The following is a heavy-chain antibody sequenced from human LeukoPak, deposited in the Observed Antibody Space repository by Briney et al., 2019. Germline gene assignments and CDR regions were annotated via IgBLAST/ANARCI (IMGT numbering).Heavy chain of an antibody. V-gene: IGHV4-39*01. CDR1: GDSISSSSYY. CDR2: IYYSGST. D-gene: IGHD2-21*02. CDR3: ASAYCGGDCYSGYFQY. Sequence: SETLSLTCTVSGDSISSSSYYWGWIRQPPGKGLEWIGSIYYSGSTYNNPSLKSRVTISVDTSKNQFSLKLSSVTAADTAMYYCASAYCGGDCYSGYFQYWGQGTLVTVSS. J-gene: IGHJ1*01.